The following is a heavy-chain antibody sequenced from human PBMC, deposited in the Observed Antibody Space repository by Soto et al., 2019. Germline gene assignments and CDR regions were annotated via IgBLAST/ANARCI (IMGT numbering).Heavy chain of an antibody. D-gene: IGHD3-3*01. CDR3: AKTSSQPYDFWSGPWGYYGMDV. V-gene: IGHV3-53*01. CDR2: IYSGGST. CDR1: GVTVSSNY. J-gene: IGHJ6*02. Sequence: PGGSLRLSCAASGVTVSSNYMSWVRQAPGKGLEWVSVIYSGGSTYYADSVKGRFTISRDNSKNTLYLQMNSLRAEDTAVYYCAKTSSQPYDFWSGPWGYYGMDVWGQGTTVTVSS.